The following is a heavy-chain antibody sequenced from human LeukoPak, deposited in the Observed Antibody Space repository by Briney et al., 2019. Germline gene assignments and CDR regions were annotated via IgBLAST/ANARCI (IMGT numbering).Heavy chain of an antibody. D-gene: IGHD5-18*01. J-gene: IGHJ3*02. V-gene: IGHV1-69*06. CDR1: GGTFSSYA. CDR2: IIPIFGTA. CDR3: ARDRRRGYSYGRDAFDI. Sequence: ASVTVSCTASGGTFSSYAISWVRQAPGQGLEWMGGIIPIFGTANYAQKFQGRVTITADKSTSTAYMELSSLRSEDTAVCYCARDRRRGYSYGRDAFDIWGQGTMVTVSS.